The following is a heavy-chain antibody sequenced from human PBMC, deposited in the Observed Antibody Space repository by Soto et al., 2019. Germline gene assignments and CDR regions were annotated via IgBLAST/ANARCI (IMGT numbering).Heavy chain of an antibody. CDR3: STVRSRWNIDY. CDR2: IYHSGST. J-gene: IGHJ4*02. Sequence: QVQLQESGPGLVKPSQTLSLTCTVSGGSISTDDHFWSWIRQPPGKGLEWIGYIYHSGSTHYNPSLKSRLFISLDSSKNQCSLQLTSVTAADAAAYYCSTVRSRWNIDYWRQGPLVTVSS. V-gene: IGHV4-30-4*01. CDR1: GGSISTDDHF. D-gene: IGHD6-13*01.